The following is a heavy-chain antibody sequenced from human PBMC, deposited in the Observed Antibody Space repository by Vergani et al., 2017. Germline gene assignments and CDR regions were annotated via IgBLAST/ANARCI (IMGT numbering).Heavy chain of an antibody. CDR1: GFTLSSYS. J-gene: IGHJ4*02. Sequence: EVQLVESGGGLVKPGGSLRLSCAASGFTLSSYSLSWVRQAPGKGLEWVSSISTTTSYIYYADSVKGRFTISRDNAKNSLYLQMNSLRAEDTAVYYCVREIMIYYYDSSGYYDYWGQGTLVTVSS. CDR3: VREIMIYYYDSSGYYDY. V-gene: IGHV3-21*01. CDR2: ISTTTSYI. D-gene: IGHD3-22*01.